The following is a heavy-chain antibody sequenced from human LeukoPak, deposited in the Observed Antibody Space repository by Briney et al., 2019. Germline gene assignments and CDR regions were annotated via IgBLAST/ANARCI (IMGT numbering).Heavy chain of an antibody. J-gene: IGHJ3*02. CDR1: GGTFSSYA. CDR3: ARGGIVATIDAFDI. V-gene: IGHV1-69*11. Sequence: ASVKVSCKASGGTFSSYAISWVRQAPGQGPEWMGRIIPILGTANYAQKFQGRVTITADESTSTAYMELSSLRSEDTAVYYCARGGIVATIDAFDIWGQGTMVTVSS. D-gene: IGHD5-12*01. CDR2: IIPILGTA.